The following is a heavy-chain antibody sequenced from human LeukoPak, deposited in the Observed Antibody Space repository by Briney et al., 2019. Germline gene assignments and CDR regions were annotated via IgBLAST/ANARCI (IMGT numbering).Heavy chain of an antibody. CDR3: ARVFGAFDI. J-gene: IGHJ3*02. D-gene: IGHD2-21*01. V-gene: IGHV4-59*01. CDR1: GGSISIYY. CDR2: IYYSGST. Sequence: PSETLSLICTVSGGSISIYYWSWIRQPPGKGLEWLGYIYYSGSTNYNPSLKSRVTISVDTSKNQFSLKLSSVTAADTAVYYCARVFGAFDIWGQGTMVTVSS.